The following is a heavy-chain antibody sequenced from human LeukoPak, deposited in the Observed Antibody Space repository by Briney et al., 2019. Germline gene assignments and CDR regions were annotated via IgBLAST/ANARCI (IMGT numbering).Heavy chain of an antibody. J-gene: IGHJ4*02. V-gene: IGHV3-66*01. CDR1: GLTVSNNY. Sequence: GGSLRLSCAVSGLTVSNNYMSWVRQAPGKGLEWVSVIYSGGTTYYADSVKGRFTISRDNSKNTLYLHMNSLRAEDTAVYYCARDRAPPTSWYFDYWGQGTRVTVSS. CDR2: IYSGGTT. CDR3: ARDRAPPTSWYFDY. D-gene: IGHD2-2*01.